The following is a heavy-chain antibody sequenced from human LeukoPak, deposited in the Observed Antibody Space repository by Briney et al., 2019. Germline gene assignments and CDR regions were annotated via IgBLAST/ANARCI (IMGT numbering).Heavy chain of an antibody. V-gene: IGHV4-59*08. CDR1: GGSISSYY. J-gene: IGHJ4*02. Sequence: PSETLSLTCTVSGGSISSYYWSWIRQPTGKGLEWIGYIYYSGSTNYNPSLKSRVTISVDTSKNQFSLKLSSVTAADTAVYYCARTYYYGSGSYGLDYWGQGTLVTVSS. D-gene: IGHD3-10*01. CDR3: ARTYYYGSGSYGLDY. CDR2: IYYSGST.